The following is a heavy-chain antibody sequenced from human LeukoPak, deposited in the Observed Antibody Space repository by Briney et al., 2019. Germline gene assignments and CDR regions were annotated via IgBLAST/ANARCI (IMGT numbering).Heavy chain of an antibody. CDR1: GFTFSSYS. D-gene: IGHD6-6*01. V-gene: IGHV3-21*01. Sequence: GGSLRLSCAASGFTFSSYSMNWVRQAPGKGLEWVSSISSSSSYIYYADSVKGRFTISRDNAKNSLYLQMNSLRAEDTAVYYCARGPYNRSSSYNYWGQGTLVTVSS. CDR2: ISSSSSYI. J-gene: IGHJ4*02. CDR3: ARGPYNRSSSYNY.